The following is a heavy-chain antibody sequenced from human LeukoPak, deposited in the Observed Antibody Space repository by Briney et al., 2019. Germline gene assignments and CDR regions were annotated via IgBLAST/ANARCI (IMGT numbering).Heavy chain of an antibody. J-gene: IGHJ4*02. V-gene: IGHV4-31*03. Sequence: SETLSLTCTVSGGSISSGGYYWSWIRQHPGKGLEWIGYIYYSGSTYYNPSLKSRVTISVDTSKNQFSLKLSSVTDADTAVYYCARVNTAMVTGFDYWGQGTPVTVSS. CDR2: IYYSGST. D-gene: IGHD5-18*01. CDR3: ARVNTAMVTGFDY. CDR1: GGSISSGGYY.